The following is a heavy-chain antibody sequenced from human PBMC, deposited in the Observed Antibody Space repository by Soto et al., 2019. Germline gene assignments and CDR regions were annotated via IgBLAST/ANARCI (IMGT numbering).Heavy chain of an antibody. Sequence: QITLKESGPTLVKPTQTLTLTRTFSGFSLSTSGVGVGWVRQPPGKALEWLTFIYWDDGMRYSPSLKTRLTTTKDTSTNQVFLTMTNMDPVDTATYSSAHRPAGYTSAIAYWGQGTLVTVSS. J-gene: IGHJ4*02. CDR1: GFSLSTSGVG. CDR3: AHRPAGYTSAIAY. D-gene: IGHD6-19*01. V-gene: IGHV2-5*02. CDR2: IYWDDGM.